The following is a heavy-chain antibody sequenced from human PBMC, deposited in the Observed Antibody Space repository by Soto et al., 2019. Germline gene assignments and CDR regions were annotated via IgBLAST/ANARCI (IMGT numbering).Heavy chain of an antibody. CDR1: GGTFSSYA. V-gene: IGHV1-69*06. CDR3: ATSVGIAPTGEDGMDV. CDR2: IVPLFRTT. Sequence: QVQLVQSGAEAKKPGSSVKVSCKTSGGTFSSYANSWVRQAPGQGLEWMGGIVPLFRTTNYAQKFQGRVTITADTSTYTVYMELSGLRSGDTAVYYCATSVGIAPTGEDGMDVWGQGTSVTVSS. D-gene: IGHD2-8*02. J-gene: IGHJ6*02.